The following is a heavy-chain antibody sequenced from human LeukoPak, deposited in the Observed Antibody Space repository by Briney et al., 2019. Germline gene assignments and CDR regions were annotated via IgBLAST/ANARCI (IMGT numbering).Heavy chain of an antibody. CDR2: ISYDGSNK. CDR3: AKDYYGSGSYSYYYGMDV. J-gene: IGHJ6*02. Sequence: PGGSLRLSCAASGFTFNSYGMHWVRQAPGKGLEWVAVISYDGSNKYYADSVKGRFTISRDNSKNTLYLQMNSLRAEDTAVYYCAKDYYGSGSYSYYYGMDVWGQGTTVTVSS. CDR1: GFTFNSYG. V-gene: IGHV3-30*18. D-gene: IGHD3-10*01.